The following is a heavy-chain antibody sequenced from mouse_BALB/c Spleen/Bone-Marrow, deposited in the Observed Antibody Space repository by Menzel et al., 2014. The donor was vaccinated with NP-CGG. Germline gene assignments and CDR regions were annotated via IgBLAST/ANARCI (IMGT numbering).Heavy chain of an antibody. J-gene: IGHJ4*01. CDR3: TRSRRTMDY. Sequence: VQRVESGAELVKPGASVKLSCKASGYTFTSYYMYWVKQRPGQGLEWIGEINPSNGGTNFNEKFKSKATLTVDKSSSTAYMQLSSLTSGDSAVYYCTRSRRTMDYWGQGTSVTVSS. CDR2: INPSNGGT. D-gene: IGHD2-12*01. V-gene: IGHV1S81*02. CDR1: GYTFTSYY.